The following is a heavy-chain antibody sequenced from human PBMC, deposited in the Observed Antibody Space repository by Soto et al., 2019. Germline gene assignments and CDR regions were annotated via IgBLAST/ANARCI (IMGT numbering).Heavy chain of an antibody. CDR2: TYYRSKWYN. D-gene: IGHD2-15*01. V-gene: IGHV6-1*01. CDR3: ERLVHCSGGSCYTTLWSRSYHYYGMDV. CDR1: GDSVSSNSAA. Sequence: SQTLSLTCAISGDSVSSNSAAWNWIRQSPSRGLEWLGRTYYRSKWYNDYAVSVKSRITINPDTSKNQFSLQLNSVTPEDTAVYYCERLVHCSGGSCYTTLWSRSYHYYGMDVWGQGTTVTVSS. J-gene: IGHJ6*02.